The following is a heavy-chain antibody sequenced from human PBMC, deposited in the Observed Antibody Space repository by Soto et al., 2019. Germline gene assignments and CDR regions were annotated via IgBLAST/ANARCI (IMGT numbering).Heavy chain of an antibody. Sequence: QVQLQESGPGLVKPSETLSLTCTVSGGSISSYYWSWIRQPPVKGLEWIGYVYYSGSTNYNPSLTSRVTMSVDTSRNQFSLRLSSVTAADTAVYYCARANDHKSSTFDYWGHGTLVTVSS. CDR2: VYYSGST. CDR3: ARANDHKSSTFDY. J-gene: IGHJ4*01. CDR1: GGSISSYY. V-gene: IGHV4-59*01.